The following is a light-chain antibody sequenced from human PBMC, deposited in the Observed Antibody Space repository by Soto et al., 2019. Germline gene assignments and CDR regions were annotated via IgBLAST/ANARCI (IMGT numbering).Light chain of an antibody. CDR1: SSNLGSNT. Sequence: QSVLTQPPSASGTPGQRVTISCSGSSSNLGSNTVNWYQQLPGTAPKLLIYSNNQRPSGVPDRFSGSKSGTSASLAISGLQSEDDADYYCAAWDDSLNGVLFGGGTKLTVL. CDR2: SNN. V-gene: IGLV1-44*01. J-gene: IGLJ2*01. CDR3: AAWDDSLNGVL.